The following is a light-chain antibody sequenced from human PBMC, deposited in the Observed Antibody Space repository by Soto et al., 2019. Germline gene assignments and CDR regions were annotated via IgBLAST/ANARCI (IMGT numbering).Light chain of an antibody. CDR1: SSDVGGYNY. J-gene: IGLJ1*01. Sequence: QSVLTQPRSVSGSPGQSVTISCTGTSSDVGGYNYVSWYQQHPGKAPKLMIYDVSKRPSGVPDRFSGSKSGNTASLTISGLQAEDEADYYCCSYAGSYTFAFGTGTKVIV. CDR2: DVS. CDR3: CSYAGSYTFA. V-gene: IGLV2-11*01.